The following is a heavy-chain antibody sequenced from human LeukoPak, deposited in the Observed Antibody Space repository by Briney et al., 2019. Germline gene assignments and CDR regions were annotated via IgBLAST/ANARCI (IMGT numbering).Heavy chain of an antibody. J-gene: IGHJ4*02. D-gene: IGHD3-9*01. CDR1: GGSISSSSYY. CDR2: IYYSWST. CDR3: ARGYFDWLLFDGETHLFDY. V-gene: IGHV4-39*01. Sequence: SETLSLTCTVSGGSISSSSYYWGWIRQPPGKGLEWLGSIYYSWSTYYNPSLKSRVTISVDTSKNQFSLKLSSVTAADTAVYYCARGYFDWLLFDGETHLFDYWGQGTLGTVSS.